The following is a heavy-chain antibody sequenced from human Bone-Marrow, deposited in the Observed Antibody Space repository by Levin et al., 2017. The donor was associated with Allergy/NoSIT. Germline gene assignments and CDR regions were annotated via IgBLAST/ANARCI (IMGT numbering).Heavy chain of an antibody. CDR2: IYYLRTT. V-gene: IGHV4-39*01. J-gene: IGHJ4*02. Sequence: SETLSLTCTVSGGSSGSLSSTSDYWGWIRQPPGKGLEWIGSIYYLRTTYYNSSLKSRVTISADASKSQFSLKLNSGTAADTAVYYCARRPDPGGQWDLPFDSWGPGILVTVSS. CDR1: GGSSGSLSSTSDY. D-gene: IGHD1-26*01. CDR3: ARRPDPGGQWDLPFDS.